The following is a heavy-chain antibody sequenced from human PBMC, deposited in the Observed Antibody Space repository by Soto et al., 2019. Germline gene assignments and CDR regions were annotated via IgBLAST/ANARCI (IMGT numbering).Heavy chain of an antibody. CDR2: ISGSGGST. D-gene: IGHD3-10*01. Sequence: GGSLRLSWAASGFTLSSYAMSWVRQAPGKGLEWVSAISGSGGSTYYADSVKGRFTISRDNSKNTLYLQMNSLRAEDTAVYYCAKGAKYYYGSGSYLAYWGQGTLVTVSS. V-gene: IGHV3-23*01. CDR1: GFTLSSYA. J-gene: IGHJ4*02. CDR3: AKGAKYYYGSGSYLAY.